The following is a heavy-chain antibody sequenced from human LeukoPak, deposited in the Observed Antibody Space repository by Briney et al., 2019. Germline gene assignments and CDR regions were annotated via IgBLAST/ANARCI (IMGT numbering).Heavy chain of an antibody. D-gene: IGHD6-13*01. CDR2: ISSSSSTI. CDR3: TRDMTTSSSWYRRRTNWFDP. J-gene: IGHJ5*02. CDR1: GFTFSSYS. Sequence: PGGSLRLSCAASGFTFSSYSMNWVRQAPGKGLEWVSYISSSSSTIYYADSVKGRFTISRDNAKNSLYLQMNSLRDEDTAVYYCTRDMTTSSSWYRRRTNWFDPWGQGTLVTVSS. V-gene: IGHV3-48*02.